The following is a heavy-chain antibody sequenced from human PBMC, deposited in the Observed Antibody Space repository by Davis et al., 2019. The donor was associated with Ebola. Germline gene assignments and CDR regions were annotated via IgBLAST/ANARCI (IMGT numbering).Heavy chain of an antibody. CDR2: INHSGST. CDR3: ARGGIWYNSSRDAFDI. Sequence: MPSETLSLTCAVYGGSFSGYYWSWIRQPPGKGLEWIGEINHSGSTNYNPSLKSRVTISVDTSKNQFSLKLSSVTAADTAVYYCARGGIWYNSSRDAFDIWGQGTMVTVSS. J-gene: IGHJ3*02. V-gene: IGHV4-34*01. CDR1: GGSFSGYY. D-gene: IGHD6-19*01.